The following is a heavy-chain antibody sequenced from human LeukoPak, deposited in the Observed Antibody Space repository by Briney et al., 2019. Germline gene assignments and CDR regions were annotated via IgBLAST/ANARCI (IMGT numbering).Heavy chain of an antibody. Sequence: PGGSLRLSCAASGFTFGSYWMYWVRQAPGKGLEWVANIRPDVDERHYVESVRGRFTISRDNAKNLLYLQMNSLRADDTAVYYCAREDGKFDYWGQGTLVTVSP. CDR2: IRPDVDER. CDR1: GFTFGSYW. CDR3: AREDGKFDY. V-gene: IGHV3-7*01. J-gene: IGHJ4*02.